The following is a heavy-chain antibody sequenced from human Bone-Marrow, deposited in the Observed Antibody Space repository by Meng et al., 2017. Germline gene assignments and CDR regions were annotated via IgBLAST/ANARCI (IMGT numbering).Heavy chain of an antibody. CDR1: GFTLSNFW. D-gene: IGHD3-10*01. Sequence: VQLVESGGGLIQPGGSLRLSCAASGFTLSNFWMHWVRQAPGKGLVWVSRLHGDGSGPIYADSVKGRFTISRDNAKNTLDLQMNSLRLDDTAVYHCVRDNYGPDYWGQGTLVTVSS. CDR3: VRDNYGPDY. J-gene: IGHJ4*02. V-gene: IGHV3-74*01. CDR2: LHGDGSGP.